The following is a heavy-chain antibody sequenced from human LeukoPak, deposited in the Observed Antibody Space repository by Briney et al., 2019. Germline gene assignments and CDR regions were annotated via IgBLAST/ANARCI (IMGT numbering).Heavy chain of an antibody. CDR2: IYYSGTA. CDR1: GGSISSRAYY. CDR3: ARHTRPGHSGYENAFDI. J-gene: IGHJ3*02. V-gene: IGHV4-39*01. Sequence: SETLSLTCTVSGGSISSRAYYWGWIRQPPGKGLEWIGSIYYSGTAYYKPSLRSRVTISVDTSKNQFSLKLSSVTAADTAVYYCARHTRPGHSGYENAFDIWGQGTKVTVSS. D-gene: IGHD5-12*01.